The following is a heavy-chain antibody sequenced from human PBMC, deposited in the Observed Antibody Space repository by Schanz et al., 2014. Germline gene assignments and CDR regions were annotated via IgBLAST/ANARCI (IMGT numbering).Heavy chain of an antibody. V-gene: IGHV1-2*04. D-gene: IGHD5-18*01. J-gene: IGHJ3*02. CDR2: VNPNSGTT. CDR3: TRGGYSYALSAFDI. Sequence: QVQLVQSGTQVKKPGASVKVSCKASGYTLSAYSLHWVRQAPGQGLEWMGIVNPNSGTTNYAQKFQGWVTMTRDTSISTAYMELSRLKSDDTAVYYCTRGGYSYALSAFDIWGQGTMVTVSP. CDR1: GYTLSAYS.